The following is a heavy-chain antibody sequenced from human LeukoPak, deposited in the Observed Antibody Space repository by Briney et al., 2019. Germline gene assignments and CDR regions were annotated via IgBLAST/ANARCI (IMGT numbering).Heavy chain of an antibody. V-gene: IGHV4-30-4*08. CDR3: ARDSCSSTSCSIDY. CDR2: IYYSGST. D-gene: IGHD2-2*01. J-gene: IGHJ4*02. CDR1: GGSISSGDYY. Sequence: PPQTLSLTCTVSGGSISSGDYYWSWIRQPPGKGLEWIGYIYYSGSTYYNPSLKSRVTISVDTSKNQFSLKLSSVTAADTAVYYCARDSCSSTSCSIDYWGQGTLVTVSS.